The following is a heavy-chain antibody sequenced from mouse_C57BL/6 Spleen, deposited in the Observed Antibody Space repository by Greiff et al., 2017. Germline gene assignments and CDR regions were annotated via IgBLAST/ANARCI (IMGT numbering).Heavy chain of an antibody. D-gene: IGHD2-5*01. J-gene: IGHJ3*01. Sequence: EVKLMESGAELVKPGASVKLSCTASGFNIKDYYMHWVKQRTEQGLEWIGRIDPEDGETKYAPKFPGKATITADTSSNTAYLQLSSLTSEDTAVYYCAIYYSNPWFAYWGQGTLVTVSA. CDR2: IDPEDGET. CDR3: AIYYSNPWFAY. CDR1: GFNIKDYY. V-gene: IGHV14-2*01.